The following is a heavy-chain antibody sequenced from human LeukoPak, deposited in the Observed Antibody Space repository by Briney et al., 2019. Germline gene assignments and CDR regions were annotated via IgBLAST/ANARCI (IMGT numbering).Heavy chain of an antibody. V-gene: IGHV1-69*04. CDR1: GGTFSSYA. Sequence: ASVKDSCKASGGTFSSYAISWVRQAPGQGLEWMGRIIPILGIANYAQKFQGRVTITADKSTSTAYMELSSLRSEDTAVYYCARDHYDSSGYNDYWGQGTLVTVSS. CDR3: ARDHYDSSGYNDY. CDR2: IIPILGIA. J-gene: IGHJ4*02. D-gene: IGHD3-22*01.